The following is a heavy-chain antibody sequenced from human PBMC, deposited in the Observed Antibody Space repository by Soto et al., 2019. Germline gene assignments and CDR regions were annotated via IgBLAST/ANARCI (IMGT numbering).Heavy chain of an antibody. CDR3: ATSNYVSPWFDP. V-gene: IGHV4-39*07. CDR2: IYYSGST. D-gene: IGHD4-4*01. Sequence: PSETLSLTCTVSGGSISSSSYYWGWIRQPPGKGLEWIGSIYYSGSTYYNPSLKSRVTISVDTSKNQFSLKLSSVTAADTAVYYCATSNYVSPWFDPWGQGTLVTVSS. CDR1: GGSISSSSYY. J-gene: IGHJ5*02.